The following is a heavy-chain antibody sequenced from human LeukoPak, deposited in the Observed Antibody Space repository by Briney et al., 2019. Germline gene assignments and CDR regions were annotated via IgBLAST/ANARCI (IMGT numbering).Heavy chain of an antibody. CDR2: INHGGST. D-gene: IGHD1-1*01. CDR3: ARVSGTGRDYFDY. J-gene: IGHJ4*02. Sequence: SETLSLTCAVYGGPFSGYHWSWIRQPPGKGLEWIGEINHGGSTNYNPSLKSRVTISVDTSENQFSLKLSSVTAADTAVYYCARVSGTGRDYFDYWGQGTLLTVSS. CDR1: GGPFSGYH. V-gene: IGHV4-34*01.